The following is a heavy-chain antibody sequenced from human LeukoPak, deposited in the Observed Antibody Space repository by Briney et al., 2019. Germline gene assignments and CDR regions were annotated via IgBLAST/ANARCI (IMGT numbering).Heavy chain of an antibody. V-gene: IGHV4-59*08. Sequence: SETLSLTCTVSRGSVKTYSWSWIRQPPGKGLEWIGYVSYSGATNYNPSLKSRVTISVDTSKNQFSLKLSSVTAADTAVYYCARHPVGPGGMDVWGQGTTVTVSS. J-gene: IGHJ6*02. CDR3: ARHPVGPGGMDV. CDR2: VSYSGAT. CDR1: RGSVKTYS.